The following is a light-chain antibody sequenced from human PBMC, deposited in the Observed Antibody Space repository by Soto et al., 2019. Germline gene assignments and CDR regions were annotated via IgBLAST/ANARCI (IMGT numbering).Light chain of an antibody. Sequence: QYVLTQPPSASGTPGQRVTISCSGSSSNIGSNTVNWYHQLPGTAPKLLISNNNQRPSGVPDRFSGSKSGTSASLAISGLQSEDEADYYCAAWDDGLNGVLFGGGTKVTVL. CDR3: AAWDDGLNGVL. V-gene: IGLV1-44*01. CDR1: SSNIGSNT. CDR2: NNN. J-gene: IGLJ3*02.